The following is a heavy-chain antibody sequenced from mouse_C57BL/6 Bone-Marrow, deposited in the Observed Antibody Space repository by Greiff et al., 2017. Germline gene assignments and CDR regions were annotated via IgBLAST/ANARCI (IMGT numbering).Heavy chain of an antibody. J-gene: IGHJ2*01. Sequence: EVKLVESGGDLVKPGGSLKLSCAASGFTFSSYGMSWVRQTPDKRLEWVATISSGGSYTYYPDRVKGRFTISIDNATNTLYLQMSSLKSEDTAMYYCAIYPYYFDYWDQGTTLTVSS. CDR1: GFTFSSYG. V-gene: IGHV5-6*01. CDR2: ISSGGSYT. CDR3: AIYPYYFDY.